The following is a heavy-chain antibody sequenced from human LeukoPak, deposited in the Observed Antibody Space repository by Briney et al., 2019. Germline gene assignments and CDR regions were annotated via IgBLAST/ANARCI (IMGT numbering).Heavy chain of an antibody. D-gene: IGHD3-16*01. CDR1: GFTFSSYG. J-gene: IGHJ4*02. CDR3: ARNPVWDYYFDY. CDR2: IWYDGSNK. V-gene: IGHV3-33*01. Sequence: PGGSLRLSCAASGFTFSSYGMHWVRQAPGKGLEWVAVIWYDGSNKYYADSVKGRFTISRDNSKNTLYLQMNSLRAEDTAVYYCARNPVWDYYFDYWGQGTLVTVSS.